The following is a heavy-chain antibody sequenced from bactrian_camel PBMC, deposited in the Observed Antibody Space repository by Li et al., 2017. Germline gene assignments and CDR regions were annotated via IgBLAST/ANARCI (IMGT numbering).Heavy chain of an antibody. CDR3: AAGRDYSGGIYLTQAEFEY. D-gene: IGHD2*01. Sequence: QVQLVESGGGSVQSGGSLRLSCAALGYTYSSGCMGWYRQGPGKERELVSTIISNGHTYYADSVKGRFTISRDNAKNSLYLQMNSLKPEDTAIYYCAAGRDYSGGIYLTQAEFEYWGQGTQVTVS. CDR2: IISNGHT. J-gene: IGHJ4*01. CDR1: GYTYSSGC. V-gene: IGHV3S53*01.